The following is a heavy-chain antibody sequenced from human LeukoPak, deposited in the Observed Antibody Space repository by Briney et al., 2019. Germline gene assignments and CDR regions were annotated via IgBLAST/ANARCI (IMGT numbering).Heavy chain of an antibody. CDR2: IYWDDDK. V-gene: IGHV2-5*02. CDR1: GFSLSTSGVG. J-gene: IGHJ4*02. Sequence: SGPTLVNPTQTLTLTCTFSGFSLSTSGVGVGWIRQPPGKALEWLALIYWDDDKRYSPSLKSRLTITKDTSKNQVVLTMTNMDPVDTATYYCAHGKYCGGDCHPVDFDYWGQGTLVTVSS. D-gene: IGHD2-21*02. CDR3: AHGKYCGGDCHPVDFDY.